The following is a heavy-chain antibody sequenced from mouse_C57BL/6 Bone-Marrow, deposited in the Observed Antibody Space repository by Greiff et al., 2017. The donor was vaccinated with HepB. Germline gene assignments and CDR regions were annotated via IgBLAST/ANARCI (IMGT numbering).Heavy chain of an antibody. CDR2: ISYDGSN. V-gene: IGHV3-6*01. CDR3: ASDYYGSSSWYFDV. CDR1: GYSITSGYY. J-gene: IGHJ1*03. Sequence: DVKLQESGPGLVKPSQSLSLTCSVTGYSITSGYYWNWIRQFPGNKLEWMGYISYDGSNNYNPSLKNRISITRDTSKNQFFLKLNSVTTEDTATYYCASDYYGSSSWYFDVWGTGTTVTVSS. D-gene: IGHD1-1*01.